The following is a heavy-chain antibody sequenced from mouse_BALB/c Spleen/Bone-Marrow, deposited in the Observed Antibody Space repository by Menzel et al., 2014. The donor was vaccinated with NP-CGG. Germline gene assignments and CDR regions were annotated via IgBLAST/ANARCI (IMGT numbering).Heavy chain of an antibody. J-gene: IGHJ4*01. V-gene: IGHV3-6*02. CDR3: AREGIYDGYWDYAMDY. CDR2: ISYDGSN. D-gene: IGHD2-3*01. Sequence: EVHLVESGPGLVKPSQSLSLTCSVTGYSITSGYYWNWIRQFPGNKLEWMGYISYDGSNNYNPSLKNRISITRDTPKNQFFLKLNSVTTEDTATHYCAREGIYDGYWDYAMDYWGQGTSVTVSS. CDR1: GYSITSGYY.